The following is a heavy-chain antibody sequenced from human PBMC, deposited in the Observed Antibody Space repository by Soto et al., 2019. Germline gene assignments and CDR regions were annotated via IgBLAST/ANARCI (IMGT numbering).Heavy chain of an antibody. V-gene: IGHV1-8*01. CDR1: GYTFTSYD. Sequence: ASVKVSCKASGYTFTSYDINWVRQATGQGLEWMGWMNPNSGNTGYAQKFQGRVTMTRNTSISTAYMELSSLRSEDTAVYYCARAKTDYYDFWSGYYYYCYMDVWGKGTTVTVSS. D-gene: IGHD3-3*01. CDR2: MNPNSGNT. J-gene: IGHJ6*03. CDR3: ARAKTDYYDFWSGYYYYCYMDV.